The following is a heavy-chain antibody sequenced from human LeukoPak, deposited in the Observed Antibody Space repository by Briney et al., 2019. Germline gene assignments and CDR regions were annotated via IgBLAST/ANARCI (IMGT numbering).Heavy chain of an antibody. J-gene: IGHJ4*02. D-gene: IGHD3-10*01. V-gene: IGHV3-21*01. CDR2: ISSSSSYI. Sequence: PGGSLRLSCAASGFTFSSYSMNWVRQAPGKGLEWVSSISSSSSYIYYTDSVKGRFTISRDNAKNSLYLQINSLRAEDTAVYHCARDRINYYGSGSYLRDDYWGQGTLVTVSS. CDR3: ARDRINYYGSGSYLRDDY. CDR1: GFTFSSYS.